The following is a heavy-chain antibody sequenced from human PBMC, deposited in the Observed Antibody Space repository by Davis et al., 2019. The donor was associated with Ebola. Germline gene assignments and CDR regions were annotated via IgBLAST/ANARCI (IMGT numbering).Heavy chain of an antibody. CDR1: GFSVSDKY. D-gene: IGHD3-9*01. Sequence: GGSLRLSCAASGFSVSDKYMSWVRQAPGKGLEWVSLLYSGGETKYADSVKGRFTISRDNAKNTLYLQMNSLRAEDTAVYYCARDWGRGTIIRYFDWLLTYWGQGTLVTVSS. J-gene: IGHJ4*02. CDR2: LYSGGET. V-gene: IGHV3-53*01. CDR3: ARDWGRGTIIRYFDWLLTY.